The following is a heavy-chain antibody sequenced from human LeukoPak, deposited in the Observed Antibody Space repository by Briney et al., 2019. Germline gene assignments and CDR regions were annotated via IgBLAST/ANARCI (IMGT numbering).Heavy chain of an antibody. Sequence: GGSLRLSCAASGFTSSSYWMHWVRQAPGKGLVWVSRTNSDGSSTYYADSVKGRFTISRDNSKNTLYLQMNSLRTEDTAVYYCAKAEGYDILTGLDYWGQGTLVTVSS. D-gene: IGHD3-9*01. CDR3: AKAEGYDILTGLDY. V-gene: IGHV3-74*01. CDR1: GFTSSSYW. J-gene: IGHJ4*02. CDR2: TNSDGSST.